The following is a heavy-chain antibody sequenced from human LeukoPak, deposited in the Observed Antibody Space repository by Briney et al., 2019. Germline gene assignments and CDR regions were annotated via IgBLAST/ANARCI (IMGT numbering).Heavy chain of an antibody. Sequence: GGSLRLSCAASGFTFSSYGMHWVRQAPGKGLEWVAVIWYDGSNKYYADSVKGRFTISRDNSKNTLYLQMNSLRAEDTAVYYCAKVSYSGSYYWFYWYFDLWGRGTLVTVSS. J-gene: IGHJ2*01. CDR2: IWYDGSNK. CDR3: AKVSYSGSYYWFYWYFDL. D-gene: IGHD1-26*01. V-gene: IGHV3-30*02. CDR1: GFTFSSYG.